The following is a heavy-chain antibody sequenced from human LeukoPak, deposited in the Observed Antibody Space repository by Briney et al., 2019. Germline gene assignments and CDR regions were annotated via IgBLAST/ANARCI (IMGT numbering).Heavy chain of an antibody. D-gene: IGHD6-13*01. CDR1: GGTFSSYA. CDR3: ARDRRSSSWNYADY. J-gene: IGHJ4*02. V-gene: IGHV1-69*04. Sequence: SVKVSCKASGGTFSSYAISWVRQAPGQGLEWMGRIIPILGIANYAQKFQGRVTITADKSTSTAYMELSSLRSEDTAVYYCARDRRSSSWNYADYWGQGTLVTVSS. CDR2: IIPILGIA.